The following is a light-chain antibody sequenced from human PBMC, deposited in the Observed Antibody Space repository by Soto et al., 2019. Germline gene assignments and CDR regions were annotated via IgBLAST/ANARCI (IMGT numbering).Light chain of an antibody. J-gene: IGKJ4*01. CDR3: QQYHTWPVT. CDR1: QSVNTY. Sequence: EIVLTQSPATLSLSPGERATLSCRASQSVNTYLGWYQQRPGQAPILLIYDASNRATGIPARFSGSGSGTDFTLTISSLEPEDFAVYYCQQYHTWPVTFGGGTKVEI. V-gene: IGKV3-11*01. CDR2: DAS.